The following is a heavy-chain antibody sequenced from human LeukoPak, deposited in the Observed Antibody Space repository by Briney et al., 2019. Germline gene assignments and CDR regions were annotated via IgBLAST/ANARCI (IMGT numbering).Heavy chain of an antibody. D-gene: IGHD4-17*01. J-gene: IGHJ4*02. Sequence: KSSETLSLTCTVSGGSISSYYWSWIRQPPGKGLEWIGYIYYSGSTNYNPSLKSRVTISVYTSKNQFSLRLSSVTAADTAVYYCARTYGDYYFDYWGQGTLVTVSS. CDR2: IYYSGST. V-gene: IGHV4-59*01. CDR1: GGSISSYY. CDR3: ARTYGDYYFDY.